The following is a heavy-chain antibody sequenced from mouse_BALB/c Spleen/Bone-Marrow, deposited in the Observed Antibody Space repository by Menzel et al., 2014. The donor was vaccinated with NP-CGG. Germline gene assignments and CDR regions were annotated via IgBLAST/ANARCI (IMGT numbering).Heavy chain of an antibody. Sequence: QVQLQQSGAELMKPGASVKISCKATGYTFSSYWIEWVKQRPGHGLEWIGGILPGSGSTNYNEKFKGKATFTADTSSNTAYMQLSSLTSEDSAVYFCARGGYYGSSLFAYWGQGTLVTVSA. V-gene: IGHV1-9*01. CDR2: ILPGSGST. CDR3: ARGGYYGSSLFAY. CDR1: GYTFSSYW. D-gene: IGHD1-1*01. J-gene: IGHJ3*01.